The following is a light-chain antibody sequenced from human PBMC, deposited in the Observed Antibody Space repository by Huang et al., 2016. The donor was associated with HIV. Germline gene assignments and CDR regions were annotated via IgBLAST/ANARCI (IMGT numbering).Light chain of an antibody. Sequence: DIVMTQSPDSLPVSLGERATINCKSSQSVLDSSNKKNYLAWYQQKPGQPPNLLLYWASVRECGVPDRFRGSGSGTEFTLTINNLQAEDGAVYYCQQYYSTPAFGQGTNVDI. CDR3: QQYYSTPA. V-gene: IGKV4-1*01. CDR2: WAS. CDR1: QSVLDSSNKKNY. J-gene: IGKJ1*01.